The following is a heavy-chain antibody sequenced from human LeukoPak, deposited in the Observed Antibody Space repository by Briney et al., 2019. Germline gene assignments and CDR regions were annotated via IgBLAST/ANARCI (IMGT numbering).Heavy chain of an antibody. V-gene: IGHV3-33*01. D-gene: IGHD3-10*01. CDR1: GFTFSSYG. J-gene: IGHJ4*02. CDR3: ARGRFGDPEGGLFDY. Sequence: GRSLRLSCAASGFTFSSYGMHWVRQAPGKGLEWVAVIWYDGSNKYYADSVKGRFTISRDNSKKTLYLQMNSLRAEDTAVYYCARGRFGDPEGGLFDYWGQGTLVTVSS. CDR2: IWYDGSNK.